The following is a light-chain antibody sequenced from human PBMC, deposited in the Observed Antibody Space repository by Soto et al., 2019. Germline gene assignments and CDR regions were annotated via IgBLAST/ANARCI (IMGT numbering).Light chain of an antibody. CDR1: SRDVGAYEY. V-gene: IGLV2-14*03. CDR2: EVN. Sequence: QSALTQPASVSGSPGQSITISCTGTSRDVGAYEYVSWYQQHPGKAPKLIIYEVNGRPAGTSSRFSGSKPGNKASMPISGLREDDEDDYYCSSYTSSTPYVFGTGTKLTVL. CDR3: SSYTSSTPYV. J-gene: IGLJ1*01.